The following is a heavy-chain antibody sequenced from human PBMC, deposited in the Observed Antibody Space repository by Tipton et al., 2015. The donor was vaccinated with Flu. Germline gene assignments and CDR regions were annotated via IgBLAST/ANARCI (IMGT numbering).Heavy chain of an antibody. Sequence: TLSLTCTVSGDSISNYYWGWIRQPAGKGLQWIGRIYTSGSTDYNPSLKGRVTMSVDTSRNQFSLRLSSVTAADTAVYFCAREAAPTPGAGYQYESWGQGTLVTVSS. D-gene: IGHD3-10*01. CDR2: IYTSGST. V-gene: IGHV4-4*07. J-gene: IGHJ5*02. CDR3: AREAAPTPGAGYQYES. CDR1: GDSISNYY.